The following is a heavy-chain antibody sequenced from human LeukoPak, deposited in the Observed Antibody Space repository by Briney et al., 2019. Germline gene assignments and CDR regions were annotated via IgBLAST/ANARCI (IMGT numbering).Heavy chain of an antibody. CDR3: ARGHITFGGVIAP. Sequence: PGGSLRLSCAASGFTSSSYAMHWVRQAPGKGLEWVAVISYDGSNKYYADSVKGRFTISRDNSKNTLYLQMNSLRAEDTAVYYCARGHITFGGVIAPWGQGTLVTVSS. D-gene: IGHD3-16*01. CDR1: GFTSSSYA. V-gene: IGHV3-30-3*01. J-gene: IGHJ5*02. CDR2: ISYDGSNK.